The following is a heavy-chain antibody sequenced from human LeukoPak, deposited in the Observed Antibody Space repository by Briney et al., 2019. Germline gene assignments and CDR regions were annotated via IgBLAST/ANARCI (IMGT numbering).Heavy chain of an antibody. CDR3: ALRGYQYNYFDY. Sequence: GESLKISCKGSGDSFTNYWIGWVRLVPGKGLEWMGFIYPGDSDTRYSPSFQGQVTISADKSISTAYLQWSSLKASDTAMYFCALRGYQYNYFDYWGQGTLVTVSS. V-gene: IGHV5-51*01. J-gene: IGHJ4*02. D-gene: IGHD3-3*01. CDR2: IYPGDSDT. CDR1: GDSFTNYW.